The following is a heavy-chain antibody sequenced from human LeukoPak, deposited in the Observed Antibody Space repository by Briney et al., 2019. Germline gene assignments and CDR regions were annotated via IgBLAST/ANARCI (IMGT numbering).Heavy chain of an antibody. Sequence: GGSLRLSCAASGFTISSYAMSWVRQAPGKGLEWVSAISGSDRSTYYADSVKGRFTISRDNSKNTLYMQMNSLRAEDTAVYYCAKDDDGSGSYPSFHYWGQGTLVTVSS. CDR3: AKDDDGSGSYPSFHY. J-gene: IGHJ4*02. CDR2: ISGSDRST. D-gene: IGHD3-10*01. CDR1: GFTISSYA. V-gene: IGHV3-23*01.